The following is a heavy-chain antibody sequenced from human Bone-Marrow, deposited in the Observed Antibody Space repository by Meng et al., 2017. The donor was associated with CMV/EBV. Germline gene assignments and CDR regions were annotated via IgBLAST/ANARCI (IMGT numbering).Heavy chain of an antibody. Sequence: GESLKISCAASGGTFSCSAMHWVRQAPGKGLEWVAVISYDGSNKYYADSVKGRFTISRDNSKNTLYLQMNSLRAEDTAVYYCASWEAVPAAMADYWGQGTLVTVSS. CDR2: ISYDGSNK. J-gene: IGHJ4*02. D-gene: IGHD2-2*01. CDR3: ASWEAVPAAMADY. V-gene: IGHV3-30-3*01. CDR1: GGTFSCSA.